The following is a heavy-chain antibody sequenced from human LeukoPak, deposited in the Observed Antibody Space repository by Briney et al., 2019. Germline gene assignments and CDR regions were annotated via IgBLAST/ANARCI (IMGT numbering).Heavy chain of an antibody. CDR3: ARSYCSSTSCPLDY. Sequence: ASVTVSCKASGYTFTSYDINWVRQATGQGLEWMGWMNPNSGNTGYAQKFQGRVTMTRNTSISTAYMELSSLRSEDTAVYYCARSYCSSTSCPLDYWGQGTLVTVSS. CDR1: GYTFTSYD. J-gene: IGHJ4*02. V-gene: IGHV1-8*01. CDR2: MNPNSGNT. D-gene: IGHD2-2*01.